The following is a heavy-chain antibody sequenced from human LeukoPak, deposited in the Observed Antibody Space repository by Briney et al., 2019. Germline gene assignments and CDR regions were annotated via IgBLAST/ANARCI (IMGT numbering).Heavy chain of an antibody. CDR2: INWNGGST. CDR1: GFTFDDYG. V-gene: IGHV3-20*04. J-gene: IGHJ4*02. Sequence: GGSLRLSCAASGFTFDDYGMSWVRQVPGKGLEWVSGINWNGGSTGYADSVKGRFTISRDNAKNSLYLQMNSLRAEDTAFYYWGGGNTIIVLVHFDQGGRGPLVTVSS. CDR3: GGGNTIIVLVHFDQ. D-gene: IGHD3-9*01.